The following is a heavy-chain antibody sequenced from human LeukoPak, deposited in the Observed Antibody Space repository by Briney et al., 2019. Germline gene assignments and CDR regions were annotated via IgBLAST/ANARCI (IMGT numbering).Heavy chain of an antibody. CDR1: GGSISTYY. J-gene: IGHJ4*02. D-gene: IGHD5-12*01. Sequence: NTSETLSLTCTVSGGSISTYYWSWIRQPPGKGLEWIGFIYYSGTTNYNPSLKSRVTISVATSKNQFSLKLSSLTAADTAVYYCARGYSGYSYYFDYWGQGTLVTVSS. CDR3: ARGYSGYSYYFDY. CDR2: IYYSGTT. V-gene: IGHV4-59*01.